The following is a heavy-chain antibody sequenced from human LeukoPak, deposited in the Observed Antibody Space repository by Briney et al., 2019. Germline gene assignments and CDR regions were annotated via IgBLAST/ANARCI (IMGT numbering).Heavy chain of an antibody. J-gene: IGHJ4*02. CDR2: ISSSRSYI. V-gene: IGHV3-21*01. D-gene: IGHD6-19*01. Sequence: PGGSLRLSCAASGFTFSSYSMNWVRQAPGKGLEWVSSISSSRSYIYYADSVKGRFTISRDNAKNSLYLQMNSLRAEDTAVYYCARDMIAVAGMTGYWGQGTLVTVSS. CDR3: ARDMIAVAGMTGY. CDR1: GFTFSSYS.